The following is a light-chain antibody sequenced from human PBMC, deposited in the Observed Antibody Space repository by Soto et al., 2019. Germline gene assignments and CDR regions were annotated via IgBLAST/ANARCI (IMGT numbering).Light chain of an antibody. Sequence: QSVLTQPASVSGSPRQSITVSCTGASSDVGGYTYVSWYQQHPGKAPKLMIYEVNNRPSGVSNRFSGSKSGNTASLTISGLQAEDEADYYCSSYTSSSTLYAFGTGTKVTVL. CDR2: EVN. CDR3: SSYTSSSTLYA. J-gene: IGLJ1*01. CDR1: SSDVGGYTY. V-gene: IGLV2-14*01.